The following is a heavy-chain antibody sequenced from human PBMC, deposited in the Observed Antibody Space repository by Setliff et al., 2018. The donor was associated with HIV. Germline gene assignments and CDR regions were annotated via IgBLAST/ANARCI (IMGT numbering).Heavy chain of an antibody. CDR2: IYQSGSI. Sequence: PSETLSLTCAASGYSINSGFSRAWIRQPPGQGPQWIGSIYQSGSIYYNPSLQSRVTISVDSSKNQFSLNLFSVTAADTAVYYCARPRRVRSRAWYWFDIWGQGTLVIVSS. CDR3: ARPRRVRSRAWYWFDI. D-gene: IGHD6-19*01. CDR1: GYSINSGFS. J-gene: IGHJ5*02. V-gene: IGHV4-38-2*01.